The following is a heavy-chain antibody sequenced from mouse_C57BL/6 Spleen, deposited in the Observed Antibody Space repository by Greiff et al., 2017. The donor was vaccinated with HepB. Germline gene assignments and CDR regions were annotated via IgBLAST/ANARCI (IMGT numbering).Heavy chain of an antibody. V-gene: IGHV1-15*01. J-gene: IGHJ2*01. CDR2: IDPETGGT. Sequence: QVQLQQSGAELVRPGASVTLSCKASGYTFTDYEMHWVKQTPVHGLEWIGAIDPETGGTAYNQKFKGKAILTADKSSSTAYMELRSLTSEDSAVYYCRWLRRADYFDHWGQGTTLTVSS. CDR3: RWLRRADYFDH. D-gene: IGHD2-2*01. CDR1: GYTFTDYE.